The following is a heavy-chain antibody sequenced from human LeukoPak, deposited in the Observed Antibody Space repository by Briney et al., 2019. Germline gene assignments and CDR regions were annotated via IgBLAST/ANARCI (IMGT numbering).Heavy chain of an antibody. Sequence: PGGSLRLSCAASGFTFSSYAMSWVRQAPGKGLEWVSAISGSGGSTYYADSVKGRFTITRDNSKNTLYLQMNSLRADDTAVYYCALLGDNVDFDYWGQGTLVTVSS. CDR3: ALLGDNVDFDY. CDR2: ISGSGGST. D-gene: IGHD1-26*01. J-gene: IGHJ4*02. CDR1: GFTFSSYA. V-gene: IGHV3-23*01.